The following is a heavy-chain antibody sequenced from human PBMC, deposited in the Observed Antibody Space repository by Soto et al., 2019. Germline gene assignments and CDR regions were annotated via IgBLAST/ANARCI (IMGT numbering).Heavy chain of an antibody. D-gene: IGHD6-13*01. CDR3: ATTGSSRLY. J-gene: IGHJ4*02. V-gene: IGHV4-4*02. Sequence: QVQLQESGPGLVKPSGTLSLTCAVSGVSISSHDWWTWVRQPPGKGLEWIGESHQSGNTNYNSSLERRVTISVDKSKNQFSLKLTSVTVADTAVDYCATTGSSRLYWGQGTLVTVSS. CDR2: SHQSGNT. CDR1: GVSISSHDW.